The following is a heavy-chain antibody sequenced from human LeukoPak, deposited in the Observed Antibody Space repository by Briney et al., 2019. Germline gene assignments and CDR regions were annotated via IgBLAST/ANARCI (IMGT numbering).Heavy chain of an antibody. Sequence: SQTLSLTCTVSGGSISSGSYYWSWIRQPAGKGLEWIGRIYTSGRTDYNPSLKSRVTISVDTSKNQFSLKLSSVTAADTAVYYCAREGYCTNGVCYTGFDPWGQGTLVTVSS. CDR3: AREGYCTNGVCYTGFDP. V-gene: IGHV4-61*02. D-gene: IGHD2-8*01. CDR1: GGSISSGSYY. J-gene: IGHJ5*02. CDR2: IYTSGRT.